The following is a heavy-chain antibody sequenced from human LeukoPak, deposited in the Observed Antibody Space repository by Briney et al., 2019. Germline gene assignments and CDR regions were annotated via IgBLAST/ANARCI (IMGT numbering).Heavy chain of an antibody. CDR1: GYTFTSYY. CDR2: INPNSGGT. Sequence: ASVKVSCKASGYTFTSYYMHWVRQAPGQGLEWMGWINPNSGGTNYAQKFQGRVTMTRDTSISAAYMELSRLRSDDTAVYYCARGGRYYYDSSGYLTDYWGQGTLVTVSS. V-gene: IGHV1-2*02. CDR3: ARGGRYYYDSSGYLTDY. J-gene: IGHJ4*02. D-gene: IGHD3-22*01.